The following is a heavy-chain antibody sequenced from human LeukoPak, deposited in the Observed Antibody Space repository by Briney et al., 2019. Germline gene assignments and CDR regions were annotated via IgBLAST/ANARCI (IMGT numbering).Heavy chain of an antibody. J-gene: IGHJ4*02. CDR3: AKGGSPTRLYYFDY. D-gene: IGHD3-16*01. Sequence: GGSLRLSCAASGFTFSSYAMSWVRQAPGKGLEWVAVISYDGSNKYYADSVKGRFTISRDNSKNTLYLQMNSLRAEDTAVYYCAKGGSPTRLYYFDYWGQGTLVTVSS. V-gene: IGHV3-30*18. CDR2: ISYDGSNK. CDR1: GFTFSSYA.